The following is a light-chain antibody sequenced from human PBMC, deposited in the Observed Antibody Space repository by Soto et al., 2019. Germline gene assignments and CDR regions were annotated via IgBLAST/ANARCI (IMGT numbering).Light chain of an antibody. V-gene: IGLV2-23*01. Sequence: QSALTQPASVSGSPGQSITISCTGTTSNVGSYNLVSWYQQHPGKGPELMIYEGSKRPSGVSTRFSGSKSGNTASLTISGLQAEEEADYYCCSYAGNTYVFGTGTKLTVL. CDR3: CSYAGNTYV. CDR1: TSNVGSYNL. J-gene: IGLJ1*01. CDR2: EGS.